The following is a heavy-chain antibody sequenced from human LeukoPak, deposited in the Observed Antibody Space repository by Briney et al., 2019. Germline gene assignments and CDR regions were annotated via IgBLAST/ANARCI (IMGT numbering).Heavy chain of an antibody. V-gene: IGHV3-23*01. Sequence: PGGSLRLSCAASGFTFSSYAMNWVRRAPGKGLEWVSSISGRGDDTYYVDSVKGRFTISRDNSKNMLYLQMNSLRADDTAVYYCAKGDAYSSGSYFDYRGQGALVTVSS. CDR1: GFTFSSYA. D-gene: IGHD3-10*01. CDR2: ISGRGDDT. J-gene: IGHJ4*02. CDR3: AKGDAYSSGSYFDY.